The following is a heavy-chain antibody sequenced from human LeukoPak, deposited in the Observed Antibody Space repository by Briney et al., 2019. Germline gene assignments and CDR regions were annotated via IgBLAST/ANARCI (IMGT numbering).Heavy chain of an antibody. J-gene: IGHJ4*02. D-gene: IGHD5-24*01. CDR1: GFMFSSYG. CDR2: INSDGSST. V-gene: IGHV3-74*01. CDR3: ARDLEMATTDTKDY. Sequence: PGGSLRLSCVASGFMFSSYGMHWVRQAPGKGLVWVSRINSDGSSTSYADSVKGRFTISRDNAKNTLYLQMNSLTAEDTAVYYCARDLEMATTDTKDYWGQGTLVTVSS.